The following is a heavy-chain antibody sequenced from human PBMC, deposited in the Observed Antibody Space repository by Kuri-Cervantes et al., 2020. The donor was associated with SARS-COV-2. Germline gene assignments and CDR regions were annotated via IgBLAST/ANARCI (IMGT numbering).Heavy chain of an antibody. D-gene: IGHD3-9*01. CDR1: GFSFSTYA. CDR2: MSGGGYS. Sequence: LSLTCAASGFSFSTYAMSWVRQAPGKGLEWVSGMSGGGYSHYAGSVKGRFTISRDNSKNTLYLQMDSLRAEDTAVYYCAKLCVGDVLTGGGYWGQGTLVTVSS. V-gene: IGHV3-23*01. J-gene: IGHJ4*02. CDR3: AKLCVGDVLTGGGY.